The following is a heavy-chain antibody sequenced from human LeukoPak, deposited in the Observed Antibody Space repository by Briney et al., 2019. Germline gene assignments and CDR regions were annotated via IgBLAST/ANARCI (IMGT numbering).Heavy chain of an antibody. CDR3: ARVGGQQLGKVDY. J-gene: IGHJ4*02. D-gene: IGHD6-13*01. V-gene: IGHV3-23*01. CDR1: GFTFSSYA. CDR2: ISGSGGST. Sequence: PGGSLRLSCAASGFTFSSYAMSWVRQAPGKGLEWVSAISGSGGSTYYADSVKGRFTISRDNAKNSLYLQMNSLRAEDTAAYYCARVGGQQLGKVDYWGQGTLVTVSS.